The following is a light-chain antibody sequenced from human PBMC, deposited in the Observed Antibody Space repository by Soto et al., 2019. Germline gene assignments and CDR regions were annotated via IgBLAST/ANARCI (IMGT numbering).Light chain of an antibody. V-gene: IGKV3-20*01. CDR2: GAS. Sequence: MVVTQSPATLSVSPWERATLSCRASQSVSSSYLAWYQQKPGQAPRLLIYGASSRATGIPDRFSGSGSGTDFTLTISRLEPEDFAVYYCQQYGSSSITFGQGTRLEIK. CDR1: QSVSSSY. J-gene: IGKJ5*01. CDR3: QQYGSSSIT.